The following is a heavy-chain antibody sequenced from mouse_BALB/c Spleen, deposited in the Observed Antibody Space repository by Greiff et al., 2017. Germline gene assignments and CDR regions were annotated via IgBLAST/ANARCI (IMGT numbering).Heavy chain of an antibody. V-gene: IGHV5-15*02. Sequence: DVHLVESGGGLVQPGGSRKLSCAASGFTFSDYGMAWVRQAPGKGPEWVAFISNLAYSIYYADTVTGRFTISRENAKNTLYLEMSSLRSEDTAMYYCARAAYYRSFYAMDYWGQGTSVTVSS. CDR1: GFTFSDYG. J-gene: IGHJ4*01. CDR2: ISNLAYSI. D-gene: IGHD2-14*01. CDR3: ARAAYYRSFYAMDY.